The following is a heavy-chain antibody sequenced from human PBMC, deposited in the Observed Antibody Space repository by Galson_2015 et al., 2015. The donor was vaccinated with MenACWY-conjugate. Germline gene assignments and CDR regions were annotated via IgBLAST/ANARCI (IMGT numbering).Heavy chain of an antibody. Sequence: SLRLSCAASGFTFSSYWMHWVRQAPGKGLVWVSRINSDGSSTSYADSVKDRFTISRDNAKNTLYLQMNSLRAEDTAVYYCAQYCSSTSCYAGKGVWGQGTLVTVSS. V-gene: IGHV3-74*01. CDR1: GFTFSSYW. J-gene: IGHJ4*02. CDR2: INSDGSST. CDR3: AQYCSSTSCYAGKGV. D-gene: IGHD2-2*01.